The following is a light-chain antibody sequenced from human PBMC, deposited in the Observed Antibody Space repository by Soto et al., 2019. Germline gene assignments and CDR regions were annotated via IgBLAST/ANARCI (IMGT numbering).Light chain of an antibody. CDR1: QSLGRR. CDR2: ETS. CDR3: QQSFGPPYT. Sequence: DIQMTQSPSSLSASVGDRVTISCRASQSLGRRLTWYQQKPGEAPKLLIYETSNLQNGVPSRFSGSGSETDFTLTINSLQPEDFATNYCQQSFGPPYTFGQGTKLE. J-gene: IGKJ2*01. V-gene: IGKV1-39*01.